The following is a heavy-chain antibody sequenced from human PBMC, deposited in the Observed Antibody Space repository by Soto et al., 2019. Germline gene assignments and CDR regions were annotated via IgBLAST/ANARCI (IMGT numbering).Heavy chain of an antibody. Sequence: ASVKVSCKVSGYTLTELSMHWVRQAPGKGLEWMGGFDPEDGETIYAQKFQGRVTMTEDTSTDTAYMELSSLRSEDTAVYYCATDWSTVTTGSFGWYFDLWGRGTLVTVPQ. V-gene: IGHV1-24*01. D-gene: IGHD4-17*01. J-gene: IGHJ2*01. CDR2: FDPEDGET. CDR3: ATDWSTVTTGSFGWYFDL. CDR1: GYTLTELS.